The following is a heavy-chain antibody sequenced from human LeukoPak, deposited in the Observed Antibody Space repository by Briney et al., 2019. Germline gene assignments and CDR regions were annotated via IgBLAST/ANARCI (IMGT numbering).Heavy chain of an antibody. D-gene: IGHD1-1*01. Sequence: PSETLSLTCTVSGGSISSGSYYWSWIRQPAGKGLEWIGRIYTSGSTNYNPSLKSRVTISVDTSKNQFSLKLSSVTAADTAVYYCARSRPDWNDFYYMDVWGKGTTVTVSS. V-gene: IGHV4-61*02. CDR3: ARSRPDWNDFYYMDV. CDR1: GGSISSGSYY. CDR2: IYTSGST. J-gene: IGHJ6*03.